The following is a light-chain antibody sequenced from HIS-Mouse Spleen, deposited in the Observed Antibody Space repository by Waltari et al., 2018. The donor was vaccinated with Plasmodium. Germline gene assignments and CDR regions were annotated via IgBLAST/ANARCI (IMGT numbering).Light chain of an antibody. CDR2: GAS. Sequence: DIQLTHSPSSLPASVGGGVTITCRPSQSISSYLNWYQQKPGKAPKLLIYGASSLQSGVPSRFSGSGSGTDFTLTISSLQPEDFATYYCQQCYSTPYTFGRGTKLEIK. CDR1: QSISSY. V-gene: IGKV1-39*01. J-gene: IGKJ2*01. CDR3: QQCYSTPYT.